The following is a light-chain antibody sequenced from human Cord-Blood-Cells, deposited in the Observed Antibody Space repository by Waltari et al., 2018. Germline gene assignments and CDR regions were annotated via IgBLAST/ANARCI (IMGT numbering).Light chain of an antibody. V-gene: IGLV2-23*01. Sequence: QSALTQPASVSGSPGQSITISCTGTSRDVGSYNLVSWYQQHPGKAPKLMIYEGSKRPSGVANRFSGSKSGNTASLTISGLQAEDEADYYGCSYAGSVVFGGGTKLTVL. J-gene: IGLJ2*01. CDR1: SRDVGSYNL. CDR2: EGS. CDR3: CSYAGSVV.